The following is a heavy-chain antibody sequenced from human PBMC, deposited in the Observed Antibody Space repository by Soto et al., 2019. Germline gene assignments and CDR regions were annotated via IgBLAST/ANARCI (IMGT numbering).Heavy chain of an antibody. V-gene: IGHV4-30-2*06. CDR1: GVTMSSGGYS. CDR3: ARGGGYDPFDF. D-gene: IGHD3-16*01. Sequence: PSETLSLTCTVAGVTMSSGGYSWSWIRQSRGKGLEWLGYIALFETTYSNPSFMSRVSLSIDRSRNQFSLSLSSMTAADRAVYYCARGGGYDPFDFWGQGTRVTVSS. J-gene: IGHJ4*02. CDR2: IALFETT.